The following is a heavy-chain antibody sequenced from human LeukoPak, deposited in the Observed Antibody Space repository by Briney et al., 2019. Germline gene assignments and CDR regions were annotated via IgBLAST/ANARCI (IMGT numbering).Heavy chain of an antibody. V-gene: IGHV4-61*02. J-gene: IGHJ2*01. Sequence: SETLSLTCTVSGGSISSGSYYWSWIRQPAGKGLEWIGRIYTSGSTNYNPSLKSRVTISLDTSKNQFSLKLTSVTAADTAVYYCARYLGYYDFRGGYCYFDLWGRGTLVTVSS. CDR1: GGSISSGSYY. CDR3: ARYLGYYDFRGGYCYFDL. D-gene: IGHD3-3*01. CDR2: IYTSGST.